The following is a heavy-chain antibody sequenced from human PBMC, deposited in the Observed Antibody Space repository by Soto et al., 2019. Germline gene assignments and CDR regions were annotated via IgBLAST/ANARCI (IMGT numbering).Heavy chain of an antibody. D-gene: IGHD6-25*01. Sequence: EVQLVESGGGLVQPGGSLRLSCAASGFSFSSYSMNWVRQAPGKGLEWVSYISSSSYTIYYADSVKGRFTISRDNVKNSLYLQMKSLRAEDTAVYYCARDPAAAPCDCLGQGTLVTVSS. CDR1: GFSFSSYS. CDR3: ARDPAAAPCDC. CDR2: ISSSSYTI. J-gene: IGHJ4*02. V-gene: IGHV3-48*01.